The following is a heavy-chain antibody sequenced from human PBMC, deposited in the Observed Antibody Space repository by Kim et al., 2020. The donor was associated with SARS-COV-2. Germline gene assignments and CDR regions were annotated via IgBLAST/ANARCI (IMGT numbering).Heavy chain of an antibody. CDR1: GFTFSSYE. CDR3: ARVAAVAGTGGAFDP. J-gene: IGHJ5*02. D-gene: IGHD6-19*01. CDR2: ISSSGSTI. Sequence: GGSLRLSCAASGFTFSSYEMNWVRQAPGKGLEWVSYISSSGSTIYYADSVKGRFTISRDNAKNSLYLQMNSLRAEDTAVYYCARVAAVAGTGGAFDPWGQGTLVTVSS. V-gene: IGHV3-48*03.